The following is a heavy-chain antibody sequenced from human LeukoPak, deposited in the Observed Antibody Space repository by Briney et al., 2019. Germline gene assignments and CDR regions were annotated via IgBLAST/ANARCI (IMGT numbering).Heavy chain of an antibody. CDR1: GGSISSYY. CDR3: ARVRRDGYPS. J-gene: IGHJ4*02. V-gene: IGHV4-59*01. D-gene: IGHD5-24*01. Sequence: SETLSLTCTGSGGSISSYYWSWIRQPPGKGLEWMGYIYYSGSTNYNPSLKSRVTISVDTSKNQFSLKLSSVTAADTAVYYCARVRRDGYPSWGQGTLVTVSS. CDR2: IYYSGST.